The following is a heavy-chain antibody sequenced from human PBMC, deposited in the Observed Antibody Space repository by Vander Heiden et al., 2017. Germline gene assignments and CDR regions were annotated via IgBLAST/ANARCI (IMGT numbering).Heavy chain of an antibody. J-gene: IGHJ4*02. CDR3: SRGGDGRSSGREFDH. D-gene: IGHD6-6*01. V-gene: IGHV3-30-3*01. Sequence: QVPVVASGGGVLHPAWPLRLSCPDSPFALCVYALHSVRPAPGKGPEWVSAIAYEGSSKDEEDSVKGRFNISRDNSNNTVYLQMNSLRGEDTSVYDWSRGGDGRSSGREFDHWGQGTLVTVSS. CDR2: IAYEGSSK. CDR1: PFALCVYA.